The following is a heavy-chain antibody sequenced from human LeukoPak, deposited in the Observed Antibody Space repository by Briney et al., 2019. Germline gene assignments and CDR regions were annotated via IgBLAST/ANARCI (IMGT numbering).Heavy chain of an antibody. J-gene: IGHJ5*02. Sequence: NTGGSLRLSCAASGFTFSSYSMNWVRQAPGKGLEWVSSISSSSSYIYYADSVKGRFTISRDNAKNSLYLQMNSLRAEDTAVYYCARDRRSSSWYLYSSWFDPWGQGTLVTVSS. CDR2: ISSSSSYI. CDR3: ARDRRSSSWYLYSSWFDP. V-gene: IGHV3-21*01. D-gene: IGHD6-13*01. CDR1: GFTFSSYS.